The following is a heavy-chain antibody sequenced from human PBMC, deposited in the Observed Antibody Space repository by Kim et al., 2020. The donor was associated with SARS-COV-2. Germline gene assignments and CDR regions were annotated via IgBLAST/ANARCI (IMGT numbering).Heavy chain of an antibody. Sequence: GGSLRLSCATSGFIFSDYWMAWVRQAPGKGLEWVANIKQDGSEKKFVDSVKGRFTISRDNAKNSVYLQMNSLRVEDTALYYCVRDEGYFVWGQGTLVTVSS. D-gene: IGHD3-9*01. V-gene: IGHV3-7*03. CDR3: VRDEGYFV. CDR2: IKQDGSEK. CDR1: GFIFSDYW. J-gene: IGHJ4*02.